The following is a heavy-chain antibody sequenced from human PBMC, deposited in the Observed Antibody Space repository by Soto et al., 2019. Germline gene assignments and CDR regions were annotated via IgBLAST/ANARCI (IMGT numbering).Heavy chain of an antibody. CDR3: AKDDFGDCYYCFNY. D-gene: IGHD2-21*01. CDR2: ISGSGGSK. V-gene: IGHV3-23*01. Sequence: EVQLLESGGDLVQPGGSLRLSCVASGFTFSSYGMSWVRQAPGKGLEWVSGISGSGGSKYYADSLEGRFTFSRDNSKNSHYLQMNSLGAEDAAVYRCAKDDFGDCYYCFNYWGNGTMVTVSS. J-gene: IGHJ4*03. CDR1: GFTFSSYG.